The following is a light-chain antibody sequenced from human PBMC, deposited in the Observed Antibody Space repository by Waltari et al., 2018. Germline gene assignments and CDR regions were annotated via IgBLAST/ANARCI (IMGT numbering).Light chain of an antibody. J-gene: IGKJ1*01. CDR1: QSVSSN. V-gene: IGKV3-15*01. CDR2: DAS. Sequence: EIVMTQSPATLSVSPGERATLSCRASQSVSSNLAWYQQKPGQAPRLLIYDASTRATDIPARFSGSGSGTEFTLTISSLQSEDFAVYYCQQYNDWPQTFGQGTKVEIK. CDR3: QQYNDWPQT.